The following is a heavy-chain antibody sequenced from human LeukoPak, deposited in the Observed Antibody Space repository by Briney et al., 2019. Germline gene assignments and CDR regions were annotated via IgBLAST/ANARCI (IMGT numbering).Heavy chain of an antibody. CDR3: AKARGGIFDY. CDR2: ISGSGGST. Sequence: SGGSLRLSCAASGFPFSSYWMHWVRQAPGKGLEWVSAISGSGGSTYYADSVKGRFTISRDNSKNTLYLQMNSLRAEDTAVYYCAKARGGIFDYWGQGTLVTVSS. D-gene: IGHD1-26*01. V-gene: IGHV3-23*01. CDR1: GFPFSSYW. J-gene: IGHJ4*02.